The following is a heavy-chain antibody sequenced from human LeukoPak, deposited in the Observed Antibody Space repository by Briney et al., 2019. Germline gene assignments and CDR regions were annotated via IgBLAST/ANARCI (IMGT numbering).Heavy chain of an antibody. D-gene: IGHD2-2*01. Sequence: GGSLRLSCAASGFTFSSYGMHWVRQAPGKGLEWVAFIRYDGSNKYYADSVKGRFTISRDNSKNTLYLQMNSLRAEDTAVYYCARDSYCSSTSCYPPYYYYYMDVWGKGTTVTVSS. CDR3: ARDSYCSSTSCYPPYYYYYMDV. CDR2: IRYDGSNK. CDR1: GFTFSSYG. V-gene: IGHV3-30*02. J-gene: IGHJ6*03.